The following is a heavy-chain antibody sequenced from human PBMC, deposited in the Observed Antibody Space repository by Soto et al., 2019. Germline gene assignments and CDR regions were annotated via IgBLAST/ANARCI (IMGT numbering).Heavy chain of an antibody. Sequence: SETLSLTCTVSGGSISSYYWGWIRQPPGKGLEWTGYIYYSGSTNYNPSLKSRVTISVDTSKNQFSLKLSSVTAADTAVYYCARQSSGWYNWFDPWGQGTLVTVAS. D-gene: IGHD6-19*01. CDR2: IYYSGST. V-gene: IGHV4-59*01. J-gene: IGHJ5*02. CDR3: ARQSSGWYNWFDP. CDR1: GGSISSYY.